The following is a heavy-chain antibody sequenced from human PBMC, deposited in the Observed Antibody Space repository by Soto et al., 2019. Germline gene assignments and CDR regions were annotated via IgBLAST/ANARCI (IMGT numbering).Heavy chain of an antibody. D-gene: IGHD2-8*01. V-gene: IGHV3-21*02. Sequence: EVQLVESGGGLVKPGGSLRLSCAASGSTFSGYSINWVRQAPGKGLEWVSLISRDGSAISYADSVKGRFTISRDNAKNSVDLPMNHLKVEDTAIYYCARDYCPDAVSPWGGFDPWGQGTLVTVSS. CDR2: ISRDGSAI. CDR3: ARDYCPDAVSPWGGFDP. CDR1: GSTFSGYS. J-gene: IGHJ5*02.